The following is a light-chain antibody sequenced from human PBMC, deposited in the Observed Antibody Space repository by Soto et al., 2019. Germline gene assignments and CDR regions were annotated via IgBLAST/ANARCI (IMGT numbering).Light chain of an antibody. Sequence: DILMTQSPATLSASVGDRVTITCRASQSISSWLAWYQQKPGKAPKLLIYKASSLDSGVPSRFSGSGSGTEFTLTISSLQPDDFATYYYQQYNSYSTFGQGTKVEIK. CDR3: QQYNSYST. CDR1: QSISSW. J-gene: IGKJ1*01. V-gene: IGKV1-5*03. CDR2: KAS.